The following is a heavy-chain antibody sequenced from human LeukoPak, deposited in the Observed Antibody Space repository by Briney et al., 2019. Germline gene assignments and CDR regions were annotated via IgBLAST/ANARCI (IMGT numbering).Heavy chain of an antibody. CDR3: ARKSCTSTSCLHP. Sequence: ASVKVSCKASGYTFANYDINWVRQAAGQGLEWMAWMNPSTGKSGFAQRFQGRVTMTRDTSIDTAYMELSSLGTDDTAVYYCARKSCTSTSCLHPWGQGTLVTVSS. CDR1: GYTFANYD. CDR2: MNPSTGKS. D-gene: IGHD2-2*01. V-gene: IGHV1-8*01. J-gene: IGHJ5*02.